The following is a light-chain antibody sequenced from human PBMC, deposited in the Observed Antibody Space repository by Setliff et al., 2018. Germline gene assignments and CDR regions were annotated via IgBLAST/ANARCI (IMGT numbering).Light chain of an antibody. CDR2: RNN. V-gene: IGLV1-44*01. CDR3: SSYAGSNNWV. CDR1: SSNIGSNT. J-gene: IGLJ3*02. Sequence: QAVLTQPPSASGTPGQRVTISCSGSSSNIGSNTVNWYQQLPGTAPKLLIYRNNQRPSGVPDRFSGSKSGTSASLAISGLQSEDEADYYCSSYAGSNNWVFGGGTK.